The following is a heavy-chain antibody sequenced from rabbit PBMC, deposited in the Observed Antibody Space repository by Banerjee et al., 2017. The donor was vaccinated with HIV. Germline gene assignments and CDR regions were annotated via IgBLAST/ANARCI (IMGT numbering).Heavy chain of an antibody. D-gene: IGHD4-1*01. J-gene: IGHJ4*01. Sequence: QEQLVESGGGLVQPGGSLTLTCTASGFSFSSRYYMCWVRQAPGKGLEWIACIVTGSSGSTYYASWVKGRFTISRTSSTTVALQMTSLTAADTATYFCARDLAGVIGWNFDLWGPGTLVTVS. CDR1: GFSFSSRYY. CDR2: IVTGSSGST. V-gene: IGHV1S45*01. CDR3: ARDLAGVIGWNFDL.